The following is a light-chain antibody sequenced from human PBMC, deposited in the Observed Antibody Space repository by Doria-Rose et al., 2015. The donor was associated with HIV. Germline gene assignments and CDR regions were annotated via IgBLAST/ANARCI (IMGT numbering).Light chain of an antibody. CDR2: AAS. V-gene: IGKV1-8*01. CDR3: QQYYRYPPT. CDR1: QDISNY. J-gene: IGKJ1*01. Sequence: IRMTQSPSLLSASTGDRVTITCRASQDISNYLAWYQQKPGKAPKLLIYAASTVQSGVPSRFSGGGSGTDFTLTISYLQSENFATYYCQQYYRYPPTFGQGTKVEVK.